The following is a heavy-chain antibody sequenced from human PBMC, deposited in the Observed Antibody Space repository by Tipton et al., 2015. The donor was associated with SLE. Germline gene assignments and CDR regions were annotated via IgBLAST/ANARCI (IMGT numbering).Heavy chain of an antibody. Sequence: TLSLTCTVFGGSISSNSHYWGWVRQPPGKGLEWIGSIHYSGTTYYNPSLKSRVTKSVDTSKNQFSLKLSSVTAADTAVYYCARDGGAAAESDNYYMDVWGIGTTVTVSS. CDR3: ARDGGAAAESDNYYMDV. CDR2: IHYSGTT. J-gene: IGHJ6*03. CDR1: GGSISSNSHY. V-gene: IGHV4-39*07. D-gene: IGHD6-13*01.